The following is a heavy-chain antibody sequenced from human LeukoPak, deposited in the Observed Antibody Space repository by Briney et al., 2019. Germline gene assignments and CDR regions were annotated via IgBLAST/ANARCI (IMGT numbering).Heavy chain of an antibody. CDR1: GGSISSYY. Sequence: SETLSLTCTVSGGSISSYYWSWIRQPPGKGLEWIGYIYYSGSTNYNPSLKSRVTMSVDTSKNQFSLKLSSVTAADTAVYYCARAARTTFDYWGQGTLVTVSS. D-gene: IGHD1-14*01. J-gene: IGHJ4*02. CDR2: IYYSGST. V-gene: IGHV4-59*12. CDR3: ARAARTTFDY.